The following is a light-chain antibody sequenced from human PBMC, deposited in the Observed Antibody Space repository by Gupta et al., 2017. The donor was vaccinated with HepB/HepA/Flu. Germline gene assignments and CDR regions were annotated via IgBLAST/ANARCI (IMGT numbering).Light chain of an antibody. CDR3: QSYDSSLSGHVV. Sequence: QSVLTQPPSVSGAPGQRVTISCTGSSSNIGADYDVHWYQQLPGTAPKVLIYGNTNRPSGVPDRFSGSKSGTSASLAITGLQPEDEADYYCQSYDSSLSGHVVFGGGTKLTVI. CDR1: SSNIGADYD. V-gene: IGLV1-40*01. CDR2: GNT. J-gene: IGLJ2*01.